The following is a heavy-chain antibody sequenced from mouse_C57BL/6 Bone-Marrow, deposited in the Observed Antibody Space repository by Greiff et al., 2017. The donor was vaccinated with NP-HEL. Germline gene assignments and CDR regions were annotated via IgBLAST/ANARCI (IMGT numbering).Heavy chain of an antibody. V-gene: IGHV1-85*01. D-gene: IGHD1-1*01. CDR1: GYTFTSYD. J-gene: IGHJ2*01. CDR3: ARWVITTVVARGDY. CDR2: IYPRDGST. Sequence: QVQLQQSGPELVKPGASVKLSCKASGYTFTSYDINWVKQRPGQGLEWIGWIYPRDGSTKYNEKFKGKATLTVDTSSSTAYMELHSLTSEDSAVYFCARWVITTVVARGDYWGQGTTLTVSS.